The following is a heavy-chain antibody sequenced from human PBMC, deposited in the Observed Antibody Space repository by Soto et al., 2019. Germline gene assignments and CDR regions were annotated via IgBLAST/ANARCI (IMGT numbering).Heavy chain of an antibody. J-gene: IGHJ4*02. D-gene: IGHD2-15*01. CDR2: ISYDGSNK. V-gene: IGHV3-30-3*01. CDR3: ARRCSGGSCYAN. Sequence: QVQLVESGGGVVQPGRSLRLSCAASGFTFSSYAMHWVRQAPGKGLEWVAVISYDGSNKYYADSVKGRFTISRDNSKNTRYLQMNSLRAEDTAVYYCARRCSGGSCYANWGQGTLVTVSS. CDR1: GFTFSSYA.